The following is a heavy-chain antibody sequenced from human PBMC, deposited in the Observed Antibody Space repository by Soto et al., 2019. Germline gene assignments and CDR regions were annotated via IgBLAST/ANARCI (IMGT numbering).Heavy chain of an antibody. J-gene: IGHJ4*02. CDR2: INPNSGGT. CDR3: ARAGRYSYGPLGY. D-gene: IGHD5-18*01. Sequence: ASVKVSCKASGYTFTGYYMHWVRQAPGQGLEWMGWINPNSGGTNYAQKFQGWVTMTRDTSISTAYMELSRLRSDDTAVYYCARAGRYSYGPLGYWGQGTLVTVSS. CDR1: GYTFTGYY. V-gene: IGHV1-2*04.